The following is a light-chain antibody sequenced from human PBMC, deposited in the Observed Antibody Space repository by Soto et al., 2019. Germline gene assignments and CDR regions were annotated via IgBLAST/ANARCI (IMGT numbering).Light chain of an antibody. CDR3: RSYAGTSTFV. V-gene: IGLV2-11*01. CDR1: GRDVGSYNY. Sequence: ALTQPRSVSGSPGQSVTISCTGSGRDVGSYNYVSWYQQHPGKAPKLILFDVDRRPSGVPDRISGSKSANTASLTISGLQAEDEADYYCRSYAGTSTFVFGTGNK. J-gene: IGLJ1*01. CDR2: DVD.